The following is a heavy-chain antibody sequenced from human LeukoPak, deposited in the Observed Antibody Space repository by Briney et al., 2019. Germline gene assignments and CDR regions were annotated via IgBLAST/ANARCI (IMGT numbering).Heavy chain of an antibody. CDR1: GFTFSGYW. CDR2: INEDGTEK. CDR3: ARLWGFDY. D-gene: IGHD3-10*01. Sequence: GWSLRLSCAASGFTFSGYWMTWVRQAPGKGLEWVARINEDGTEKYYMDSVKGRFTISRDNADNSLYLQLNSLRAEDTAVYYCARLWGFDYWGQGTLVTVSS. V-gene: IGHV3-7*01. J-gene: IGHJ4*02.